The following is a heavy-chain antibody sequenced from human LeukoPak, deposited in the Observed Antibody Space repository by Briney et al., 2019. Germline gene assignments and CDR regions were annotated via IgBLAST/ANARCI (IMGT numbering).Heavy chain of an antibody. V-gene: IGHV4-39*07. CDR1: GDYMNEYY. J-gene: IGHJ4*02. CDR3: ARVHRWFGELGAQYFDY. D-gene: IGHD3-10*01. CDR2: IYYSGST. Sequence: SETLSLTCTVSGDYMNEYYWGWIRQPPGKGLEWIGSIYYSGSTYYNPSLKSRVTISVDTSKNQFSLKLSSVTAADTAVYYCARVHRWFGELGAQYFDYWGQGTLVTVSS.